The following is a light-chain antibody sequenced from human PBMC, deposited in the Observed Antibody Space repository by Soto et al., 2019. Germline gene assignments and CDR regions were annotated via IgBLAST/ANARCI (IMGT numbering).Light chain of an antibody. CDR2: RSN. V-gene: IGLV1-44*01. Sequence: QAVLTQPPSASGTPGQRVTISCSGSSSNIGSDTVNWYQQLPGTAPKLLIHRSNQRHSGVPGRFSGSKSGTSASLAISGLQPEDEAEYHCAPVYACLNGWVFGEGTKLTAL. J-gene: IGLJ3*02. CDR1: SSNIGSDT. CDR3: APVYACLNGWV.